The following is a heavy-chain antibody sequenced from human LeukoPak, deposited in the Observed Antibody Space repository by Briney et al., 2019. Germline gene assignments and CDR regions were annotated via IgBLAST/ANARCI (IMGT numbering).Heavy chain of an antibody. CDR3: AKDRGHCVNGVCHNYYYMDV. Sequence: GGSLKLSCAASGFTFSSYAMSWVRQAPGKGLEWVSTISAGGGSTDYADSVKGRFTISRDNSKTTLYLQMNSLRAEDTAVCYCAKDRGHCVNGVCHNYYYMDVWGKGTTVTVSS. V-gene: IGHV3-23*01. D-gene: IGHD2-8*01. J-gene: IGHJ6*03. CDR1: GFTFSSYA. CDR2: ISAGGGST.